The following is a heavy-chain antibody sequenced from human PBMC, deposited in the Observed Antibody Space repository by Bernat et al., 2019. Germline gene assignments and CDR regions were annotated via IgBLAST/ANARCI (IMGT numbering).Heavy chain of an antibody. V-gene: IGHV1-8*01. CDR3: ARAISRYGDYDVHGVDY. Sequence: QVQLVQSGAEVKKPGASVKVSCKAPGYTFTSYDINWVRQATGQGLEWMGWMNPNSGNTGYAQKFQGRVTMTRNTSISTAYMELSSLRSEDTAVYYCARAISRYGDYDVHGVDYWGQGTLVTVSS. J-gene: IGHJ4*02. CDR2: MNPNSGNT. D-gene: IGHD4-17*01. CDR1: GYTFTSYD.